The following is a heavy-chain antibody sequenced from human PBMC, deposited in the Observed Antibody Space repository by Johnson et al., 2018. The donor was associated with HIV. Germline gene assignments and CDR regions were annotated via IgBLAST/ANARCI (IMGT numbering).Heavy chain of an antibody. CDR1: GFTFDDYG. J-gene: IGHJ3*02. Sequence: MLLVESGGGVVRPGGSLRLSCGASGFTFDDYGMSWVRQAPVKGLAWVSGITWNGGRTGYADSVRGRFTISRDNAKNSLFLQRNSLRAEDTAFYYCARKRGTGNNGAAFDIWGQGTMVTVSS. V-gene: IGHV3-20*04. CDR3: ARKRGTGNNGAAFDI. CDR2: ITWNGGRT. D-gene: IGHD1/OR15-1a*01.